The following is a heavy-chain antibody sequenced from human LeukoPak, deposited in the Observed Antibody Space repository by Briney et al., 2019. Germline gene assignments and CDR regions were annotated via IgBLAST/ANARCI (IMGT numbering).Heavy chain of an antibody. V-gene: IGHV1-2*02. Sequence: ASVKVSCKASGYTFTDYYMHWGRHAPGQGVEWMGWINPNDGDTNYAQKFQGRVTMTRDTSISTAHMEVSRLRSDGTAVYYCARANFLYCSSTTCLFDYWGQGTLVTVSS. CDR1: GYTFTDYY. J-gene: IGHJ4*02. D-gene: IGHD2-2*01. CDR2: INPNDGDT. CDR3: ARANFLYCSSTTCLFDY.